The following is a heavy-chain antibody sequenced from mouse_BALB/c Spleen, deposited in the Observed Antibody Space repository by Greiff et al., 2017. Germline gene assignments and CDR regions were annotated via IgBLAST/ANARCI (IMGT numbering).Heavy chain of an antibody. Sequence: EVNVVESGGGLVQPGGSLRLSCATSGFTFTDYYMSWVRQPPGKALEWLGFIRNKANGYTTEYSASVKGRFTISRDNSQSILYLQMNTLRAEDSATYYCARSYDGYYAYAMDYWGQGTSVTVSS. J-gene: IGHJ4*01. D-gene: IGHD2-3*01. CDR1: GFTFTDYY. CDR3: ARSYDGYYAYAMDY. CDR2: IRNKANGYTT. V-gene: IGHV7-3*02.